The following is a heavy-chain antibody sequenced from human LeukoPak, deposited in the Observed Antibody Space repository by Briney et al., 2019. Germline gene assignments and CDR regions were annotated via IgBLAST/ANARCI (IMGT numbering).Heavy chain of an antibody. V-gene: IGHV3-33*08. D-gene: IGHD5-24*01. Sequence: GRSLRLSCAASGFTFSSYGMHWVRQAPGKGLEWVAVIWYDGSNKYYADSVKGRFTISRDNSKNTLSLQMNSLRVEDTAVYYCARASDPWLQLTWGQGTLVTVSS. J-gene: IGHJ5*02. CDR1: GFTFSSYG. CDR3: ARASDPWLQLT. CDR2: IWYDGSNK.